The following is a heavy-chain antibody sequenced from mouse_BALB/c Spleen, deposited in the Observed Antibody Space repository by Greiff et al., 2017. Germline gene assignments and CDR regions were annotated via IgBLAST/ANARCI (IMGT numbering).Heavy chain of an antibody. V-gene: IGHV2-2*02. D-gene: IGHD2-1*01. CDR3: ARKNYYLLRGYAMDY. J-gene: IGHJ4*01. CDR2: IWSGGST. CDR1: GFSLTSYG. Sequence: VQLVESGPGLVQPSQSLSITCTVSGFSLTSYGVHWVRQSPGKGLEWLGVIWSGGSTDYNAAFISRLSISKDNSKSQVFFKMNSLQANDTAIYYCARKNYYLLRGYAMDYWGQGTSVTVSS.